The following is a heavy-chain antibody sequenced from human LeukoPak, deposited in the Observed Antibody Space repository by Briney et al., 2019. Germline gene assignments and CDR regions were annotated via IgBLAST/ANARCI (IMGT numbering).Heavy chain of an antibody. CDR3: AGDQGILWFGELGY. J-gene: IGHJ4*02. CDR2: ISAYNGNT. CDR1: GYTFTSYG. Sequence: HGASVKVTCKASGYTFTSYGISWVRQAPGQGLEWMGWISAYNGNTNYAQKLQGRVTMTTDTSTSTAYMELRSLRSDDTAVYYCAGDQGILWFGELGYWGQGTLVTVS. V-gene: IGHV1-18*01. D-gene: IGHD3-10*01.